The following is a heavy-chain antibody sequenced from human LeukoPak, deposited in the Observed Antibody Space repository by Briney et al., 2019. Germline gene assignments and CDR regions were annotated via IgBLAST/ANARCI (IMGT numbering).Heavy chain of an antibody. CDR2: INPSGGST. CDR1: GYTFSSYY. D-gene: IGHD1-1*01. J-gene: IGHJ4*02. V-gene: IGHV1-46*01. Sequence: ASVKVSCKPSGYTFSSYYMHWVRQSPGQGLEWMGIINPSGGSTSYGQKIQGRVNMTRDTSTSTVYMELSSLRSEDTAVYYCARETGIRTRFDYWGQGTLVTVSS. CDR3: ARETGIRTRFDY.